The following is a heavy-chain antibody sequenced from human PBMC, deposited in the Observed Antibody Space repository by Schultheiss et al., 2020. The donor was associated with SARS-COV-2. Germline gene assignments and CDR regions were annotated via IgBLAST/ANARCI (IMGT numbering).Heavy chain of an antibody. D-gene: IGHD3-3*01. CDR3: ARGFLEWLSPENYYYYGMDV. CDR1: GGSISSYY. CDR2: INHSGST. J-gene: IGHJ6*02. Sequence: SQTLSLTCTVSGGSISSYYWSWIRQPPGKGLEWIGEINHSGSTNYNPSLKSRVTISVDTSKNQFSLKLSSVTAADTAVYYCARGFLEWLSPENYYYYGMDVWGQGTTVTVSS. V-gene: IGHV4-34*01.